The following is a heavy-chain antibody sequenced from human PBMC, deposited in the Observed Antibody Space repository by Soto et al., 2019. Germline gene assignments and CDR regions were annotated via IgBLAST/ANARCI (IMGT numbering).Heavy chain of an antibody. CDR1: GFTFSSYA. CDR2: ISGSGGTT. J-gene: IGHJ4*02. Sequence: EVQLLESGGGLVQPGGSLRLSCAASGFTFSSYAMSWVRQAPGKGLEWVSAISGSGGTTYYADSVKGWFTISRDNSKNTLYLQMNGLRAEDTAVYYWAKTAGRSWYGADHWGQGTLVTVSS. D-gene: IGHD6-13*01. CDR3: AKTAGRSWYGADH. V-gene: IGHV3-23*01.